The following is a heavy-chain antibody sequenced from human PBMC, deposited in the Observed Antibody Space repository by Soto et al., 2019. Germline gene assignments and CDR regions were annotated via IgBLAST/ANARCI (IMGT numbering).Heavy chain of an antibody. Sequence: GASMKVSCKASGYTFTSYYMHWVRQAPGQGLEWMGIINPSGGSTSYAQKFQGRVTMTRDTSTSTVYMELSSLRSEDTAVYYCARVSKRLLWFGEYDYWGQGTLVTVSS. V-gene: IGHV1-46*01. CDR1: GYTFTSYY. CDR3: ARVSKRLLWFGEYDY. CDR2: INPSGGST. D-gene: IGHD3-10*01. J-gene: IGHJ4*02.